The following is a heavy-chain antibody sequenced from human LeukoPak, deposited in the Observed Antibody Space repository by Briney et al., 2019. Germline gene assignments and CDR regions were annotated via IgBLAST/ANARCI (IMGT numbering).Heavy chain of an antibody. D-gene: IGHD3-22*01. CDR3: ARVDSSGYPHHFGY. CDR2: ISHDGSNK. V-gene: IGHV3-30*03. Sequence: PGGSLRLSCAASGFTFSSYGMHWVRQAPGKGLEWVAVISHDGSNKYYADSVKGRFTISRDNSKNTLYLQMNSLRAEDTAVYYCARVDSSGYPHHFGYWGQGTLVTVSS. J-gene: IGHJ4*02. CDR1: GFTFSSYG.